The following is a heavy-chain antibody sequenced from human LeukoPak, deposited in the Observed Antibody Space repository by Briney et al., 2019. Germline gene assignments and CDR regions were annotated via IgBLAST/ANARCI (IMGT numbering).Heavy chain of an antibody. CDR3: ARGLAYYYDSSGYYGVDY. Sequence: ASVKVSCKASGYTFTSYYMHWVRQAPGQGLEWMGIIYPSGGSTSYAQKFQGRVTMTRDMSTSTVYMELSSLRSEDTAVYYCARGLAYYYDSSGYYGVDYWGQGTLVTVSS. V-gene: IGHV1-46*01. CDR2: IYPSGGST. J-gene: IGHJ4*02. D-gene: IGHD3-22*01. CDR1: GYTFTSYY.